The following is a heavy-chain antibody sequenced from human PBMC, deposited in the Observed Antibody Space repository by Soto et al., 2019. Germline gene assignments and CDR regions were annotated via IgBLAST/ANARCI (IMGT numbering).Heavy chain of an antibody. CDR3: ARGVPLYYYGMDV. CDR2: IYPGDSDT. CDR1: GYSFTSFW. Sequence: HGESLKISCKGSGYSFTSFWIGWVRQMPGKGLEWMGIIYPGDSDTRYSPSFQGQVTISADKSISTAYLQWSSLKASDTAMYYCARGVPLYYYGMDVWGQGTTVTVSS. V-gene: IGHV5-51*01. J-gene: IGHJ6*02.